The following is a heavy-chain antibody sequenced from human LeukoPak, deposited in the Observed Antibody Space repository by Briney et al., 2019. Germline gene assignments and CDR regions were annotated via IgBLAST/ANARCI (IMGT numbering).Heavy chain of an antibody. CDR1: GGSISNYY. CDR2: IYYSGST. V-gene: IGHV4-59*01. D-gene: IGHD3-16*01. J-gene: IGHJ1*01. Sequence: SETLSLTCTVSGGSISNYYWSWIRQPPGKGLEWIGYIYYSGSTNYNPSLKSRVTISVDTSKNQFSLKLSSVTAADTAVYYCARHGTVGGPTSVWGQGTLVTVSS. CDR3: ARHGTVGGPTSV.